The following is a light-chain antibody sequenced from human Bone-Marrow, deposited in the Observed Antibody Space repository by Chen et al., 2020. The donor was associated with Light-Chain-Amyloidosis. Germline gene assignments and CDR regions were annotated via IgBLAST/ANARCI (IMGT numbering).Light chain of an antibody. V-gene: IGLV3-21*02. CDR2: DDS. CDR3: QVWDRSSDRPV. Sequence: SYVLTQPSSVSVAPGQTATIACGGNNIGSTSVHWYQQTPGQAPLLVVYDDSDRPSGIPERLSGSNSGNTATLTISRGEAGDEADYYCQVWDRSSDRPVFGGGTKLTFL. CDR1: NIGSTS. J-gene: IGLJ3*02.